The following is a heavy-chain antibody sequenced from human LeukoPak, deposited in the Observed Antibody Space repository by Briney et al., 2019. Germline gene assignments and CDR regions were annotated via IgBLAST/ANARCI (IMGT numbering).Heavy chain of an antibody. Sequence: SETLSLTCAVYGGSFSGYYWSWIRQPPGKGLDWIGEINHSGSTHYNPSLTSRVPISVDTSKTQFSLKLSSVTAADPAVYYCARGPGFRNYYYWGQGTLVTVSS. CDR2: INHSGST. CDR1: GGSFSGYY. V-gene: IGHV4-34*01. J-gene: IGHJ4*02. D-gene: IGHD4-11*01. CDR3: ARGPGFRNYYY.